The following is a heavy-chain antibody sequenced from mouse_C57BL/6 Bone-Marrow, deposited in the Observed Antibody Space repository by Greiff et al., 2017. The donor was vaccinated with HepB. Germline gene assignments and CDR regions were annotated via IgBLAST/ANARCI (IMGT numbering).Heavy chain of an antibody. CDR1: GYTFTDYY. D-gene: IGHD1-1*01. V-gene: IGHV1-19*01. Sequence: EVQLQQSGPVLVKPGASVKMSCKASGYTFTDYYMNWVKQSHGKSLEWIGVINPYNGGTSYNQKFKGKATLTVDKSSSTAYMELNSLTSEDSAVYYCGPITTVRSVYAMDYWGQGTSVTVSS. CDR2: INPYNGGT. CDR3: GPITTVRSVYAMDY. J-gene: IGHJ4*01.